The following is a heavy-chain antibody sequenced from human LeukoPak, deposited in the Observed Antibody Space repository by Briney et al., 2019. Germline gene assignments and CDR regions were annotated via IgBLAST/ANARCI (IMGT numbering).Heavy chain of an antibody. CDR1: GFTVSSYS. J-gene: IGHJ4*02. Sequence: AGGSLRLSCAASGFTVSSYSMNWVRQAPGKGLEWVSSISSSSSYIYYADSVKGRFTISRDNAKNSLYLQMNSLRAEDTAVYYCARDSRGFEDYWGQGTLVTVSS. CDR3: ARDSRGFEDY. D-gene: IGHD3-10*01. CDR2: ISSSSSYI. V-gene: IGHV3-21*01.